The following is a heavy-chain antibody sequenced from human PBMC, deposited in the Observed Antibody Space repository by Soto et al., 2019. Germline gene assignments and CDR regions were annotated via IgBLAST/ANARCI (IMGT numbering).Heavy chain of an antibody. CDR2: ISYDGSNK. CDR1: GFTFSSYA. V-gene: IGHV3-30-3*01. CDR3: ARSSRGSGSYVFL. D-gene: IGHD1-26*01. Sequence: PGGSLRLSCAASGFTFSSYAMHWVRQAPGKGLEWVAVISYDGSNKYYADSVKGRFTISRDNSKNTLYLQMNSLRAEGTAVYYCARSSRGSGSYVFLWGQGTLVTVSS. J-gene: IGHJ4*02.